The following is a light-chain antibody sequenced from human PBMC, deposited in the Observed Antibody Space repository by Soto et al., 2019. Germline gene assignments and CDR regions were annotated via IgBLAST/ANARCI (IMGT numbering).Light chain of an antibody. J-gene: IGKJ1*01. V-gene: IGKV1-5*03. CDR2: KAS. CDR3: QHHGT. Sequence: DIQMTQSPSTLSASVGDRVTITCRASQSISGWLDWYQQKPGKAPKLLIYKASALESGVPSRFSGSGSGTEFTLSISTLQPDDFDTYYCQHHGTFGQGTKV. CDR1: QSISGW.